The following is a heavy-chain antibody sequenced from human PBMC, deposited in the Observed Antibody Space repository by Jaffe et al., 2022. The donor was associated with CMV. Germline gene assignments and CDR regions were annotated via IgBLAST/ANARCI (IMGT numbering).Heavy chain of an antibody. CDR2: IYSGDST. Sequence: EVQLVESGGGLVQPGGSLRLSCAASGFTVSSNYMTWVRQAPGKGLEWVSIIYSGDSTYYADSVKGRFTISRDNSKNTLYLQMDSLRAEDTAVYYCALSYYYDTRGLNFDYWGQGTLVTVSS. V-gene: IGHV3-66*01. J-gene: IGHJ4*02. CDR3: ALSYYYDTRGLNFDY. D-gene: IGHD3-22*01. CDR1: GFTVSSNY.